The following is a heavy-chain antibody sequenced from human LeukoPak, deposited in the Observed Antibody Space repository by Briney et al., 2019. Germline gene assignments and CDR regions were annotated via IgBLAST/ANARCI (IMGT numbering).Heavy chain of an antibody. J-gene: IGHJ4*02. CDR3: ARDRMGAGPTTCDY. D-gene: IGHD1-26*01. CDR1: GFTFSKFW. Sequence: GGSLRLSCAPSGFTFSKFWMHWVRHVPGKGPVWVSQISSDGSTTTYADSVKGRFTTSRDNAKNTLYLQMNSLTAEDTAVYYCARDRMGAGPTTCDYWGQGTLVIVSS. V-gene: IGHV3-74*01. CDR2: ISSDGSTT.